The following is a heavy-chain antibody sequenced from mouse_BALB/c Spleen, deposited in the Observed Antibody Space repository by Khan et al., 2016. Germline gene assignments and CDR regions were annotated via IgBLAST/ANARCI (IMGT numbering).Heavy chain of an antibody. J-gene: IGHJ2*01. CDR3: ASFEYDRGYIDY. V-gene: IGHV3-2*02. CDR1: GYSITSDYA. CDR2: ITYSGST. D-gene: IGHD2-4*01. Sequence: EVQLQESGPGLVKPSQSLSLTCTVTGYSITSDYAWNWIRQFPGNKLEWMGYITYSGSTSYNPSLKSRISITRDTSKNQFFLQLNSVTTEDTATYYCASFEYDRGYIDYWGQGTTLTVSS.